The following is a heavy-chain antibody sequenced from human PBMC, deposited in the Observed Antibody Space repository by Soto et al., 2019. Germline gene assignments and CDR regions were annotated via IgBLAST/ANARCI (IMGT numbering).Heavy chain of an antibody. J-gene: IGHJ3*02. V-gene: IGHV3-21*01. D-gene: IGHD3-3*01. CDR1: GFTFSSYS. Sequence: EVQLVESGGGLVKPGGSLRLSCAASGFTFSSYSMNWVRQAPGKGLEWVSSISSSSSYIYYADSVKGRFTISRDNAKNSLYLQMNSLRAEDTAVYYCAREYYDFWSGYLRGAFDIWGQGTMVTVSS. CDR2: ISSSSSYI. CDR3: AREYYDFWSGYLRGAFDI.